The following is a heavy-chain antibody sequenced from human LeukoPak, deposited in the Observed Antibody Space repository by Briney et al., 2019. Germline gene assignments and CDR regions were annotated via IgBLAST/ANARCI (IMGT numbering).Heavy chain of an antibody. V-gene: IGHV3-69-1*02. CDR1: GFTFSCYG. D-gene: IGHD5-18*01. CDR3: ARRGDTPMIGDH. Sequence: GGSLRLSCAASGFTFSCYGMNWVRHAPGKGLEWLSYLSNTGNIHYAQSVKGRFTISRDNAKNSLYLQMDGLRAEDTAVYYCARRGDTPMIGDHWGQGILVTVAS. J-gene: IGHJ4*02. CDR2: LSNTGNI.